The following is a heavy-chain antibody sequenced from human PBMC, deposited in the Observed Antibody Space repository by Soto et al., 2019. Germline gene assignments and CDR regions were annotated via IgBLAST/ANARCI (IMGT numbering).Heavy chain of an antibody. J-gene: IGHJ4*02. CDR2: ITPSSSYM. V-gene: IGHV3-21*01. Sequence: EVQLVESGGGRVQPGGSLRLSCAASGFTFSSYSLNWVRQAPGRGLEWVSSITPSSSYMFYADSVKGRFTISRDYAKNSLYLQMNSLRVDDTAVYYCASEGSWREFDFWGQGTLVTVSS. CDR3: ASEGSWREFDF. D-gene: IGHD6-13*01. CDR1: GFTFSSYS.